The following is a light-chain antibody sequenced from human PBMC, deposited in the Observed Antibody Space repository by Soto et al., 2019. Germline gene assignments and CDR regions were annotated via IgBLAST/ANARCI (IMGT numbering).Light chain of an antibody. V-gene: IGKV3-20*01. CDR3: QQDGGSPPFT. CDR2: GAS. J-gene: IGKJ3*01. Sequence: EIVLTQSPGTLSLSPGERATLSCRASQSVSSSYLAWYQQKPGQAPRLLISGASSRATGIPDRFSGSESGTGFTLTISGLEPEDFAVYYCQQDGGSPPFTFGPGTKVDIK. CDR1: QSVSSSY.